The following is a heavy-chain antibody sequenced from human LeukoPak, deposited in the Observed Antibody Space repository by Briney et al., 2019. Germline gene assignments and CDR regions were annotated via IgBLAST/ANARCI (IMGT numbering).Heavy chain of an antibody. D-gene: IGHD6-6*01. CDR2: IYTSGST. CDR3: ARDRPSYSSSSGYDY. V-gene: IGHV4-4*07. J-gene: IGHJ4*02. Sequence: PSETLSLTCTVSGGSISSYYWSWIRQPAGKGLEWIGRIYTSGSTNYNPSLKSRVTMSVDTSKNQFSLKLSSVTAADTAVYYCARDRPSYSSSSGYDYWGQGTLVTVSS. CDR1: GGSISSYY.